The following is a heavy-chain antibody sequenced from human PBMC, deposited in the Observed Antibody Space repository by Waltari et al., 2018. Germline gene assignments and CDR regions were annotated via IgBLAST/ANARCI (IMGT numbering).Heavy chain of an antibody. V-gene: IGHV3-53*01. CDR2: IYSGGST. Sequence: SLRLSCAASGFTFSSYSMNWVRQAPGKGLEWVSVIYSGGSTYYADSVKGRFTISRDNSKNTLYLQMNSLRAEDTAVYYCARGRSSYLGYWGQGTLVTVSS. CDR1: GFTFSSYS. J-gene: IGHJ4*02. D-gene: IGHD1-26*01. CDR3: ARGRSSYLGY.